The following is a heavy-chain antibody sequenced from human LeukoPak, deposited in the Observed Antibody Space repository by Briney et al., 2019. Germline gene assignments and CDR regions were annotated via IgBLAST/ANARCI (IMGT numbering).Heavy chain of an antibody. CDR1: GGSISSYY. D-gene: IGHD6-13*01. Sequence: PSETLSLTCTVSGGSISSYYWSWIRQPAGKGLEWIGRIYTSGSTNYNPSLKSRVTMSVDTSKNQFSLKLSSVTAADTAVYYCARNYPTPPYSSSWYEGAFDIWGQGTMVTVSS. V-gene: IGHV4-4*07. CDR2: IYTSGST. J-gene: IGHJ3*02. CDR3: ARNYPTPPYSSSWYEGAFDI.